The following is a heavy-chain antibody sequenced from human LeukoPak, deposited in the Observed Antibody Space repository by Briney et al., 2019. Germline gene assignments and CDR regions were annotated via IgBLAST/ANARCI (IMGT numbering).Heavy chain of an antibody. J-gene: IGHJ4*02. V-gene: IGHV3-74*01. Sequence: GGSLRLSCAASGLTFSTYWMHWVRQAPGNGLVWVSRINGDGSLSYADSVKGRFTISRDNTKNMPYLQMNSLRAEDTAVYYCAGGASSTVHYWGQGTLVTVSS. CDR2: INGDGSL. CDR1: GLTFSTYW. CDR3: AGGASSTVHY. D-gene: IGHD6-13*01.